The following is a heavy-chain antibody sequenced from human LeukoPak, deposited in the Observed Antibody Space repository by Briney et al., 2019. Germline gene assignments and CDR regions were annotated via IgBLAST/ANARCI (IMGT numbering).Heavy chain of an antibody. Sequence: QPGGSLRLSCAASGFTSSSCAMSWVRQAPGKGLEWVSGISGSGGSTYYADSVKGRFTISRDNAKNSLYLQMNSLRAEDTAVYYCARIHNLGILAHFDYWGQGTLVTVSS. V-gene: IGHV3-23*01. CDR2: ISGSGGST. CDR3: ARIHNLGILAHFDY. D-gene: IGHD1-1*01. J-gene: IGHJ4*02. CDR1: GFTSSSCA.